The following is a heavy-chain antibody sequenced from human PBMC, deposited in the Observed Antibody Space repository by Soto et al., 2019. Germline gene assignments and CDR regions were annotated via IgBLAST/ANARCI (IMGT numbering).Heavy chain of an antibody. CDR3: AGEGPATEAFDI. D-gene: IGHD2-2*01. V-gene: IGHV1-18*01. CDR2: ISAYNGNT. CDR1: GYTFTSYG. Sequence: ASVKVSCKASGYTFTSYGISWVRQAPGQGLEWMGWISAYNGNTNYAQKLQGRVTMTTDTSTSTAYMELRSLRSDDTAVYDGAGEGPATEAFDIGGQGTRVTVS. J-gene: IGHJ3*02.